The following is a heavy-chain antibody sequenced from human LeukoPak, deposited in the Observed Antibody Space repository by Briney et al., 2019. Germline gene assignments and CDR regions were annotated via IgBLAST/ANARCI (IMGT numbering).Heavy chain of an antibody. V-gene: IGHV3-7*05. D-gene: IGHD3-3*01. CDR2: INEDGSEK. J-gene: IGHJ4*02. CDR3: ARDGPHYDFWSGPAY. Sequence: GGSLRLSCEASGCTFSSHWMSWVRQAPGKGLEWVTNINEDGSEKYYVESVKGRFTISRDNAKNSLYLQMDSLRAEDTAVYYCARDGPHYDFWSGPAYWGQGTLVTVSS. CDR1: GCTFSSHW.